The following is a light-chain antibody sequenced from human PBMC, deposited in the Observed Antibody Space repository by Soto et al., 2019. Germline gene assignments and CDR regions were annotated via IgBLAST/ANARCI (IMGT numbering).Light chain of an antibody. CDR2: AAS. CDR1: QSISSY. CDR3: QQSYSYPGDRLT. Sequence: DIQMTQSPSSLSASVGDRVTITCRASQSISSYLNWYQQKPGKAPKLLIYAASSLQSGVPSRFSGSGSGTDFTLTISSLQPEDFATYYCQQSYSYPGDRLTFGGGTKVEIK. V-gene: IGKV1-39*01. J-gene: IGKJ4*01.